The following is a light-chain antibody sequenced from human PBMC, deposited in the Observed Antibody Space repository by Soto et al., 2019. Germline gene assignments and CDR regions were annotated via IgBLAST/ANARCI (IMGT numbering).Light chain of an antibody. CDR3: QKANTFPLT. CDR2: TAS. V-gene: IGKV1-12*01. CDR1: QGISSY. J-gene: IGKJ4*01. Sequence: DIQLTHSPSSLSASVVDRVTITCLVSQGISSYLNWYRQKPGKVPKLLIYTASSLQSGVPSRFSGTESGTDFTLTISSLQPEDFATYYCQKANTFPLTFGGGTKVDIK.